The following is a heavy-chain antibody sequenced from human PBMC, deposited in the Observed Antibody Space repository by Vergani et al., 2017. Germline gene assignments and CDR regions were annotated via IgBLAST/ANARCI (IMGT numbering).Heavy chain of an antibody. D-gene: IGHD3-10*01. J-gene: IGHJ3*02. CDR1: GGSVSSGSYY. CDR3: ARGFRITMVRGVIITNAFDI. V-gene: IGHV4-61*01. Sequence: QVQLQESGPGLVTPSETLSLTCTVSGGSVSSGSYYWSWIRQPPGKGLGWIGNIYYSGSTNYNPSLKSRVTISVDTSKNQFSLKLSSVTAADTAVYYCARGFRITMVRGVIITNAFDIWGQGTMVTVSS. CDR2: IYYSGST.